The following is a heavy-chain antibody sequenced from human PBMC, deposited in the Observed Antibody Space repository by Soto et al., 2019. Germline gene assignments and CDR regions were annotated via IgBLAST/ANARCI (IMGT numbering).Heavy chain of an antibody. CDR1: GYTFTSYG. J-gene: IGHJ6*02. V-gene: IGHV1-18*01. Sequence: ASVKVSCKASGYTFTSYGISWVRRAPGQGLEWMGWISAYNGNTNYAQKLQGRVTMTTDTSTSTAYMELRSLRSDDTAVYYCARGGSITMMALEVDVWGQGTTVTVSS. CDR3: ARGGSITMMALEVDV. CDR2: ISAYNGNT. D-gene: IGHD3-22*01.